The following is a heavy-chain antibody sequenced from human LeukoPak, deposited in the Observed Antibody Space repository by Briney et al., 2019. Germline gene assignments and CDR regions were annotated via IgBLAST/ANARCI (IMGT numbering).Heavy chain of an antibody. V-gene: IGHV1-69*04. J-gene: IGHJ4*02. D-gene: IGHD3-3*01. Sequence: GASVKVSCKASGGTFSSYAISWVRQAPGQGLEWMGRIIPILGITNYAQKFQGRVTITADKSTSTAYMELSSLRSEDTAVYYCARFGENYDFWSGYSDYWGQGTLVTVSS. CDR1: GGTFSSYA. CDR3: ARFGENYDFWSGYSDY. CDR2: IIPILGIT.